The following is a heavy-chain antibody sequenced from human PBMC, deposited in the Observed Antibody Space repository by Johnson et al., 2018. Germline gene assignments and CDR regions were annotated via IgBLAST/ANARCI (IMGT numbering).Heavy chain of an antibody. CDR3: ARIKKADWFMDAFDI. V-gene: IGHV3-21*01. Sequence: EVQLVETGGGLVKPGGSLRLSCAASGFTFSHYTLNWVRQAPGKGLEWVSSISRSSRNIYYADSVKGRFTNSRDNAKTSLYLQMKSLRAEDTAVYYRARIKKADWFMDAFDIWGQGTMVTVAS. CDR2: ISRSSRNI. J-gene: IGHJ3*02. D-gene: IGHD3-9*01. CDR1: GFTFSHYT.